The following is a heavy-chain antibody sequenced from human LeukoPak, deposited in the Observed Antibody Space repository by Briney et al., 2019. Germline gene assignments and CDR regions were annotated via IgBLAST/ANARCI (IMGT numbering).Heavy chain of an antibody. D-gene: IGHD3-22*01. CDR2: ISSSGGST. V-gene: IGHV3-23*01. J-gene: IGHJ3*02. CDR3: AKDIRYDSSGYYMGDAFDI. CDR1: GFTLSSYG. Sequence: PGGSLRLSCAASGFTLSSYGMSWVRQAPGKGLEWVSAISSSGGSTYYADSVKGRFTISRDNSKNTLYLQMNSLRAEDTAVYYCAKDIRYDSSGYYMGDAFDIWGQGTMVTVSS.